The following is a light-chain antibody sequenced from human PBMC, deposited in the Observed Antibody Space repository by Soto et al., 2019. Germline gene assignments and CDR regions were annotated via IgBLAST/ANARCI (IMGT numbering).Light chain of an antibody. J-gene: IGKJ1*01. CDR1: QSVSRY. V-gene: IGKV3-11*01. CDR3: QQRSNWPT. CDR2: DAS. Sequence: IFLTTSTATLALSPGDRATPSFRASQSVSRYLAWYQQKPGQAPRLLVYDASNRAAGIPTRFSGSGSGTDFTLTISSLEPDDFAVYYCQQRSNWPTFGQGTKV.